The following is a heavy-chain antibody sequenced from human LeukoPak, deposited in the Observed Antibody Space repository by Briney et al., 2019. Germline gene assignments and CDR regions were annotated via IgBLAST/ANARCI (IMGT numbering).Heavy chain of an antibody. Sequence: GESLKISCKGSGYSFTSYWIGWVRQMPGKGLEWMGIIYPGDSDTRYSPSFQGQVTISAEKSISTAYLQWSSLKAPDTAMYYCARPYGSGSYYKPGNHDAFDIWGQGTMVTVSS. CDR2: IYPGDSDT. CDR3: ARPYGSGSYYKPGNHDAFDI. J-gene: IGHJ3*02. D-gene: IGHD3-10*01. V-gene: IGHV5-51*01. CDR1: GYSFTSYW.